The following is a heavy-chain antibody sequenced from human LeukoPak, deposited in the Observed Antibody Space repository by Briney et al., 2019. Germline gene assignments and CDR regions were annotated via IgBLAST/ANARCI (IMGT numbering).Heavy chain of an antibody. Sequence: PGGSLRLSCAASGFTFDDYAMHWVRQAPGKGLEWVSGISWNGGSIDYADSVKGRFTISRDNAKNSLYLQMNSLRAEDTALYYCARARGIQLWSFDYWGQGTLVTVSS. CDR3: ARARGIQLWSFDY. V-gene: IGHV3-9*01. D-gene: IGHD5-18*01. J-gene: IGHJ4*02. CDR1: GFTFDDYA. CDR2: ISWNGGSI.